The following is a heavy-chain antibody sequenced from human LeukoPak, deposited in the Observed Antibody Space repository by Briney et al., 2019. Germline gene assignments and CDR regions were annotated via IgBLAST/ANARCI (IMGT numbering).Heavy chain of an antibody. CDR1: GYTFTGYY. D-gene: IGHD3-10*01. CDR2: INPTGGST. J-gene: IGHJ4*02. V-gene: IGHV1-46*01. Sequence: ASVKVSCKASGYTFTGYYMHWVRQAPGQGLEWMGKINPTGGSTSSAQKFQGRVTMTRDMSTSTVYMELSSLTSEDTAVYYCATGGYWGQGTLVTVSS. CDR3: ATGGY.